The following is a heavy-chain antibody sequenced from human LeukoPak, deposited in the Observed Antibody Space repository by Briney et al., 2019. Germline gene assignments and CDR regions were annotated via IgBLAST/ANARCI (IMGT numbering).Heavy chain of an antibody. CDR3: ARERADTAMVTRRVFDY. Sequence: GRSLRLSCAASGFTFSSHAMHWVRQAPGKGLEWVAVISYDGSNKYYADSVKGRFTISRDNSKNTLYLQMNSLRAEDTAVYYCARERADTAMVTRRVFDYWGQGTLVTVSS. V-gene: IGHV3-30-3*01. CDR1: GFTFSSHA. J-gene: IGHJ4*02. CDR2: ISYDGSNK. D-gene: IGHD5-18*01.